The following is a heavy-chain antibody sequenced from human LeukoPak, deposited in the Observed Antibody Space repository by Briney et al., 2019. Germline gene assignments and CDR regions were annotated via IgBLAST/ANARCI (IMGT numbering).Heavy chain of an antibody. CDR2: ISWNSGSI. CDR1: GFTFDDYA. V-gene: IGHV3-9*01. D-gene: IGHD1-20*01. Sequence: PGRSLRLSCAASGFTFDDYAMHWVRQAPGKGLEWVSGISWNSGSIGYADSVKGRFTISRDNSKNTLYLQMNSLRAEDTAVYYCARRYNWNDPFDYWGQGTLVTVSS. CDR3: ARRYNWNDPFDY. J-gene: IGHJ4*02.